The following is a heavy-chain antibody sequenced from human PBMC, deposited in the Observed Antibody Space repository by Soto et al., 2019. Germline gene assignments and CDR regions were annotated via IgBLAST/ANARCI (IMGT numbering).Heavy chain of an antibody. Sequence: ASVKVSCKASGYTFTSYAMHWVRQAPGQRLEWMGWINAGNGNTKYSQKFQGRVTITRDTSASTAYMELSSLRSEDTAVYYCARDLTHYDILTGYKYYYYYYYMDVWGKGTTVTVS. CDR1: GYTFTSYA. CDR3: ARDLTHYDILTGYKYYYYYYYMDV. V-gene: IGHV1-3*01. J-gene: IGHJ6*03. D-gene: IGHD3-9*01. CDR2: INAGNGNT.